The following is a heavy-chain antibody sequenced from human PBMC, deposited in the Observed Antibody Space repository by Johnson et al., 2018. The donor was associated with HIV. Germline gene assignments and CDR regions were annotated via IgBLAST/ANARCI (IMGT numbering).Heavy chain of an antibody. J-gene: IGHJ3*02. CDR3: ARVQVAMATIGYAFDM. V-gene: IGHV3-33*01. CDR1: GFTLSSHG. Sequence: QVQLVESGGGVVQPGRSLTLSCAASGFTLSSHGIHWVRQAPGKGLEWVAIMWYDGSHLGCADSVKDRFTISRDNAKNSLYLQMNSLRAEDTAVYYCARVQVAMATIGYAFDMWGQGTMVTVSS. CDR2: MWYDGSHL. D-gene: IGHD5-12*01.